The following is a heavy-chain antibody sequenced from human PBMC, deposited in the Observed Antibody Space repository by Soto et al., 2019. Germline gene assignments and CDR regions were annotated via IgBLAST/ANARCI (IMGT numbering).Heavy chain of an antibody. J-gene: IGHJ5*02. V-gene: IGHV4-34*01. CDR3: ARGTMVRGVSGWFDP. CDR2: INHSGST. Sequence: QVQLQQWGAGLLKPSETLSLTCAVYGGSFSGYYWSWIRQPPGKGLEWIGEINHSGSTNYNPSLKSLVTISVDTSKNQFSLKLSSVTAADTAVYYCARGTMVRGVSGWFDPWGQGTLVTVSS. D-gene: IGHD3-10*01. CDR1: GGSFSGYY.